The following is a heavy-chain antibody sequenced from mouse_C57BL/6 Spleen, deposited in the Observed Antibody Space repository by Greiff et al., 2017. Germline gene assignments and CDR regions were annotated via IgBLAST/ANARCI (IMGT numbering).Heavy chain of an antibody. J-gene: IGHJ2*01. D-gene: IGHD1-1*01. CDR1: GFNIKDYY. CDR3: AFYYYGSRSFDY. Sequence: VQLQQSGAELVKPGASVKLSCTASGFNIKDYYMHWVKQRTEQGLEWIGRIDPEAGETKYAPKFQGKATITADTSSNTAYLQLSSLTSEDTAVYYCAFYYYGSRSFDYWGQGTTLTVSS. V-gene: IGHV14-2*01. CDR2: IDPEAGET.